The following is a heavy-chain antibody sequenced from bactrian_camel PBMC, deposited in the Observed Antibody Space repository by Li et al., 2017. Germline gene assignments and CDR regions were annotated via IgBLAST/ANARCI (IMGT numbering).Heavy chain of an antibody. D-gene: IGHD3*01. CDR3: ASMSSDY. CDR1: GFTFSRHW. V-gene: IGHV3S1*01. Sequence: HVQLVESGGGLVQPGGSLRLSCAVSGFTFSRHWMTWVRQAPGKGLEWVSSINSGGDSTYYVDSMKGRFTIARDNAKNTLYLQLNSLKTDDTAMYYCASMSSDYWGQGTQVTV. CDR2: INSGGDST. J-gene: IGHJ4*01.